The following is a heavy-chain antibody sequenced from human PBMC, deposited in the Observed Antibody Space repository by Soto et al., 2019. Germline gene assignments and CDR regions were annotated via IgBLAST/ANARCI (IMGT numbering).Heavy chain of an antibody. CDR3: ARAGVDYGDYVPDD. D-gene: IGHD4-17*01. V-gene: IGHV3-30-3*01. CDR2: ISYDGSNK. Sequence: GGSLRLSCAASGFTFSSYAMHWVRQAPGKGLEWVAVISYDGSNKYYADSVKGRFTISRDNSKNTLYLQMSSLRAEDTAVYYCARAGVDYGDYVPDDWGQGTLVTV. J-gene: IGHJ4*02. CDR1: GFTFSSYA.